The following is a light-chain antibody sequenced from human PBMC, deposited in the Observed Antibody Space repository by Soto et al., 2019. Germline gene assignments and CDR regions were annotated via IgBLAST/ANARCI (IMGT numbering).Light chain of an antibody. J-gene: IGLJ2*01. Sequence: QSALTQPASVSGSPGQSFTVSCTGTGSDVGGFNYVSWYQQHPGKAPKLMIYDVTNRPSGVSNRFSGSKSGNTASLTVSGLQAEDEADYYCSSYTHSATLVFGGGTKLTVL. CDR3: SSYTHSATLV. CDR1: GSDVGGFNY. CDR2: DVT. V-gene: IGLV2-14*01.